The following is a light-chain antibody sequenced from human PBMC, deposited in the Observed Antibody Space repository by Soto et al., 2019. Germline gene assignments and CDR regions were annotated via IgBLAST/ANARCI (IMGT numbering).Light chain of an antibody. J-gene: IGKJ2*02. CDR2: GAS. CDR3: QQYNNWPPGT. CDR1: QSVSSN. Sequence: EIVMTQSPATLSVSPGERATLSCRASQSVSSNLAWYQKKPGQAPRLLIYGASTRATGIPARFSGSGSGTEFTLTISSLQSADFAVYYCQQYNNWPPGTFGQGTKLEIK. V-gene: IGKV3-15*01.